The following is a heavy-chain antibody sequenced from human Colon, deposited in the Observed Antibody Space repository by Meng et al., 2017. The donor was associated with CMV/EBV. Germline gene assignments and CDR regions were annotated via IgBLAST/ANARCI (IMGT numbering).Heavy chain of an antibody. CDR2: ITWNSVSV. J-gene: IGHJ4*02. CDR3: AKGGEAAAGTADY. Sequence: SLKISCAASGFTFDDFAMHWARQAPGKGLEWVAGITWNSVSVGYADSVKGRFTISRDNAKNSLYLQMNSLRAEDMALYYCAKGGEAAAGTADYWGQGTLVTVSS. V-gene: IGHV3-9*03. CDR1: GFTFDDFA. D-gene: IGHD6-13*01.